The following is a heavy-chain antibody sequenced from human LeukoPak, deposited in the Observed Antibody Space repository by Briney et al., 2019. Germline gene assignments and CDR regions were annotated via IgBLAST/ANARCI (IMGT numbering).Heavy chain of an antibody. CDR2: ISYIGST. CDR3: ARDLVTVTKGFDI. V-gene: IGHV4-59*11. D-gene: IGHD4-17*01. CDR1: ADSFSSHY. J-gene: IGHJ3*02. Sequence: SETLSPTCAVSADSFSSHYWTWIRQPPGKGLEWIGYISYIGSTNYNPSLKSRVTISIDTSKNQFSLKMSSVTAADTAVYYCARDLVTVTKGFDIWGQGTMVSVSS.